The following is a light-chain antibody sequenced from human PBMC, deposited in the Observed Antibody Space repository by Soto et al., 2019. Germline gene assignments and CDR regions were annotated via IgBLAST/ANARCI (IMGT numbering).Light chain of an antibody. J-gene: IGKJ1*01. Sequence: DIQMTQSPSSLSASVGDRVTITCRASQGISSYLNWYQQKPGKAPKLLIYAASSLQSGVPSRFSGSGSGTDFTLTISSLQPEDFATYYCQQSYSTPWTFGQGTKVDFK. CDR2: AAS. CDR1: QGISSY. V-gene: IGKV1-39*01. CDR3: QQSYSTPWT.